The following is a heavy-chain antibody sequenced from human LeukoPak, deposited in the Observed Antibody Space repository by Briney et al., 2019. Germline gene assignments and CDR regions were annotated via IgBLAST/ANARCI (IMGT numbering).Heavy chain of an antibody. J-gene: IGHJ4*02. CDR2: IKRDGSEK. D-gene: IGHD3-22*01. CDR3: ARDVYYYDSSGHDF. V-gene: IGHV3-7*01. Sequence: PGGSLRLSCAASGFTFSNYWMNWVRQAPGKGLEWVANIKRDGSEKYYVDSVRGRFTISRDNVKNSLYLQLSSLKAEDTGIYSCARDVYYYDSSGHDFWGQGTLVTVSS. CDR1: GFTFSNYW.